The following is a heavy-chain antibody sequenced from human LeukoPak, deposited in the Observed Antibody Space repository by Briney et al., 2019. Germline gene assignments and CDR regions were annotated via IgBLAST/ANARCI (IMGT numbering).Heavy chain of an antibody. D-gene: IGHD5-12*01. CDR2: IIPILGIA. V-gene: IGHV1-69*04. Sequence: ASVKVSCKASGGTFSSYAISWVRQAPGQGLEWMGRIIPILGIANYAQKFQGRVTITADKSTSAAYMELSSLRSEDTAVYYCASKAIVATIMGSPFDYWGQGTLVTVSS. CDR3: ASKAIVATIMGSPFDY. CDR1: GGTFSSYA. J-gene: IGHJ4*02.